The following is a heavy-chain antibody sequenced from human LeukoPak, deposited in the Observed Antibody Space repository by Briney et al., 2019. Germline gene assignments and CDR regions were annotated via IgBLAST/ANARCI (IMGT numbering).Heavy chain of an antibody. D-gene: IGHD5-24*01. J-gene: IGHJ4*02. V-gene: IGHV3-74*01. CDR1: GFTFSSHW. Sequence: TGGSLRLSCAASGFTFSSHWMHWVRQAPGKGLVWVSRINSDGSSTTYADSVKGRFTISRDNSKNTLYLQVSSLRAADTAVYYCAKVQEMNTILPPFHYWGQGTLVAVSS. CDR2: INSDGSST. CDR3: AKVQEMNTILPPFHY.